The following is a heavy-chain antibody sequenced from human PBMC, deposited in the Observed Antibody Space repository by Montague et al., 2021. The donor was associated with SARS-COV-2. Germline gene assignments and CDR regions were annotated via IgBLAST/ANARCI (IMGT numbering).Heavy chain of an antibody. CDR2: ISYSGST. CDR1: GGSISSYY. Sequence: SETLSLTCTVSGGSISSYYWSWIRQPPGRGLQWIGYISYSGSTNYNPSLKSRVTISVDTSKNQFSLKLSSVTAADTAVYYCARVRYYGSGTSWRMDVWGQGTMVTVSS. V-gene: IGHV4-59*12. D-gene: IGHD3-10*01. J-gene: IGHJ6*02. CDR3: ARVRYYGSGTSWRMDV.